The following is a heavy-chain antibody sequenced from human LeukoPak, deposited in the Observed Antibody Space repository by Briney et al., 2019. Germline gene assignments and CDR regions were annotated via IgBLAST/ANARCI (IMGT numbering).Heavy chain of an antibody. V-gene: IGHV3-7*03. J-gene: IGHJ3*02. CDR3: ARAQMFFRYSSSWYGAFDI. D-gene: IGHD6-13*01. CDR1: GFTFSSYW. Sequence: GGSLRLSCAASGFTFSSYWMSWVRQAPGKGLEWVANIKQDGSEKYYVDSVKGRFTISRDNAKNSLYLQMNSLRAEDTALYYCARAQMFFRYSSSWYGAFDIWGQGTMVTVSS. CDR2: IKQDGSEK.